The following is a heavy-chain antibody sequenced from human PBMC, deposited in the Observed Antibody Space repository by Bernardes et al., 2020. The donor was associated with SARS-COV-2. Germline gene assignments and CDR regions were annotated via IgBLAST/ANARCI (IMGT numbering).Heavy chain of an antibody. V-gene: IGHV3-23*01. J-gene: IGHJ5*02. CDR1: GFTFTKYD. CDR3: ATFDSSGYYYGA. CDR2: ISGSGNTT. D-gene: IGHD3-22*01. Sequence: GGSLRLSCAASGFTFTKYDMSWVRQAPGKGLEWVSGISGSGNTTYYADSVKGRFTISRDTSKNTLFLHMTVLSAEDTAVYYCATFDSSGYYYGAWGQGTLVTVSS.